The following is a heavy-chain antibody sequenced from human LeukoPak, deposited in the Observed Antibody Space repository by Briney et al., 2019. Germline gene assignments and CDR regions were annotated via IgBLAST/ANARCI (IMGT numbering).Heavy chain of an antibody. V-gene: IGHV3-21*01. J-gene: IGHJ4*02. CDR3: AKGWYCSSTSCYTGRDFDY. Sequence: GGSLRLSCAASRFTFGDFAMHWVRQAPGKGLEWVSSISSSSSYIYYADSVKGRFTISRDNSKNTLYLQMNSLRAEDAAVYYCAKGWYCSSTSCYTGRDFDYWGQGTLVTVSS. CDR2: ISSSSSYI. D-gene: IGHD2-2*02. CDR1: RFTFGDFA.